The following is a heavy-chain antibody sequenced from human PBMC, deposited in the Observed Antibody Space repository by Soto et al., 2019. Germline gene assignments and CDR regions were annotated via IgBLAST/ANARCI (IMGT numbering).Heavy chain of an antibody. CDR1: GFTFSSYA. J-gene: IGHJ6*02. D-gene: IGHD6-6*01. Sequence: PRGSLRLSCAASGFTFSSYAMSWVRQAPGKGLEWVSAISGSGGSTYYADSVKGRFTISRDNSKNTLYLQMNSLRAEDTAVYYCAKDPYSSSSGYYYYGMDVWGQGTTVTVSS. CDR2: ISGSGGST. CDR3: AKDPYSSSSGYYYYGMDV. V-gene: IGHV3-23*01.